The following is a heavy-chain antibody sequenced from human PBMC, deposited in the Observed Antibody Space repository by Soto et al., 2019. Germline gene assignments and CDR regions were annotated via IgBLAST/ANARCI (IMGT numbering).Heavy chain of an antibody. V-gene: IGHV4-59*01. CDR3: ARDGDSSGWYLL. J-gene: IGHJ4*02. CDR2: IYYSGST. D-gene: IGHD6-19*01. CDR1: GGSISSYY. Sequence: SETLSLTCTVSGGSISSYYWSWIRQPPGKGLEWIGYIYYSGSTSYNPSLKSRVTISVDTSKNQFSLKLSSVTAADTAVYYCARDGDSSGWYLLWGQGTLVTVSS.